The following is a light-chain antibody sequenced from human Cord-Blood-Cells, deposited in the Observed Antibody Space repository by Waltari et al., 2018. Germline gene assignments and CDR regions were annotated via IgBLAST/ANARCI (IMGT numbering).Light chain of an antibody. CDR2: DNN. V-gene: IGLV1-51*01. J-gene: IGLJ2*01. CDR3: GTWDSSLSVV. Sequence: QSVLTQPPSVSAAPGQKVTISCSGSSSNIGNHYVSWYQPLPVTAPKLLIYDNNKRPSGIPDRFSGSKSGTSATLGITGLQTGDEADYYCGTWDSSLSVVFGGGTKLTVL. CDR1: SSNIGNHY.